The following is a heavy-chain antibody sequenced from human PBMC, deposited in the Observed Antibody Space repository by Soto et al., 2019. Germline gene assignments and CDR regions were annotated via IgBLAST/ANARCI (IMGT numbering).Heavy chain of an antibody. D-gene: IGHD6-13*01. J-gene: IGHJ5*02. CDR2: FDPEDGET. CDR3: ATIGGNRRSAKNWFAP. CDR1: GYTLTELS. Sequence: ASVKVSCKVSGYTLTELSMHWVRQAPGKGLEWMGGFDPEDGETIYAQKFQGRVTMTEDTSTDTAYMELSSLRSEDTAVYYCATIGGNRRSAKNWFAPWGQGNLVTVSS. V-gene: IGHV1-24*01.